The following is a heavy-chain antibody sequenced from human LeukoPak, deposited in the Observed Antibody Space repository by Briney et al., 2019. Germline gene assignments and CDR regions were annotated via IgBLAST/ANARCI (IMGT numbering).Heavy chain of an antibody. CDR2: ISYDGSSK. CDR1: GFTFSSYA. D-gene: IGHD1-26*01. Sequence: GGSLRLSCSASGFTFSSYAMHWVRQAPGKGLEWVAVISYDGSSKYYADSVKGRFTISRDNSKNTLYLQMNSLRAEDTAVYYCARDGGSYFDYWGQGTLVTVSS. V-gene: IGHV3-30*04. J-gene: IGHJ4*02. CDR3: ARDGGSYFDY.